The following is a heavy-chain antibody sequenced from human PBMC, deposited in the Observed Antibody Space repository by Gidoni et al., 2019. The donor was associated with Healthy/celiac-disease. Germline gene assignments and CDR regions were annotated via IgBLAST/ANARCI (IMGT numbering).Heavy chain of an antibody. CDR1: GFTFSSSG. V-gene: IGHV3-33*01. J-gene: IGHJ6*02. D-gene: IGHD3-10*01. CDR2: IWYDGSNK. Sequence: QVQLVESGGGVVQPGRSLRLSCAAAGFTFSSSGMHWVRQAPGKGREGVAVIWYDGSNKSYAVSVKGRFTISRDNSKNTLYLQMNSLIAEDTAVYYCARADYGSEILYYYGMDFWGQGTTVTVSS. CDR3: ARADYGSEILYYYGMDF.